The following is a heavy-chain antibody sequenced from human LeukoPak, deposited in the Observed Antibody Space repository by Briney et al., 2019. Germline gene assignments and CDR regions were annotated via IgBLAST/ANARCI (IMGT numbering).Heavy chain of an antibody. CDR1: GGSISSSN. CDR3: ASRGYSYGLYYFDY. D-gene: IGHD5-18*01. V-gene: IGHV3-30*03. J-gene: IGHJ4*02. Sequence: PSETLSLTCAVSGGSISSSNWWSWVRQPPGKGLEWVAVISYDGSNKYYADSVKGRFTISRDNSKNTLYLQMNSLRAEDTAVYYCASRGYSYGLYYFDYWGQGTLVTVSS. CDR2: ISYDGSNK.